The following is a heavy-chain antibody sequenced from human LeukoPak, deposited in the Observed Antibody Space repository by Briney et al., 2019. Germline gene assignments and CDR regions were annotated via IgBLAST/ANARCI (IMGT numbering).Heavy chain of an antibody. CDR3: VRKTLTGPVY. CDR1: GFSFSSYE. CDR2: ISSGSHTM. V-gene: IGHV3-48*03. Sequence: GGSLRLSCAASGFSFSSYEMNWVRQAPGKGLEWVSYISSGSHTMYYADSVKGRFTISRDNTKNSLYLQMNSLRAGDTAVYYCVRKTLTGPVYWGQGALVTVSS. J-gene: IGHJ4*02. D-gene: IGHD3-9*01.